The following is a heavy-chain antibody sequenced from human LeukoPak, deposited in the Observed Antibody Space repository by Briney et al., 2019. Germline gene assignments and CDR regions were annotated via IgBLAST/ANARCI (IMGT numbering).Heavy chain of an antibody. CDR2: ISRSGSTI. V-gene: IGHV3-48*04. CDR3: ARSSSSSEVYWFDP. CDR1: GFVFNIYW. J-gene: IGHJ5*02. D-gene: IGHD6-13*01. Sequence: GGSLRLSCAASGFVFNIYWMTWVRQAPGKGLEWASYISRSGSTIYNADSVKGRFTISRDNAKNSLYLQMNSLRAEDTAVYYCARSSSSSEVYWFDPWGQGTLVTVSS.